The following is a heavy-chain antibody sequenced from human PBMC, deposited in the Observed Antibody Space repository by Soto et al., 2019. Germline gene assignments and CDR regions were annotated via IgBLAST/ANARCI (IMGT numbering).Heavy chain of an antibody. D-gene: IGHD3-22*01. CDR1: GGSINRGVYY. V-gene: IGHV4-31*03. J-gene: IGHJ3*02. CDR2: IYYSGST. CDR3: ARAGGYDSGGLAFHI. Sequence: SETLSLTCTVSGGSINRGVYYWNWIRQHPGKGLEWIGYIYYSGSTFYNPSLKSRVTISADTTKNQFSLNLTSVTAADTAVYYCARAGGYDSGGLAFHIWGQGTRVTVSS.